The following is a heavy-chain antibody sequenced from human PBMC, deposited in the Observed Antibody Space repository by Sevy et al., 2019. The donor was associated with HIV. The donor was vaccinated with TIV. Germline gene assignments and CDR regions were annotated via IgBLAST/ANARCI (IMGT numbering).Heavy chain of an antibody. CDR3: ARGRVTSHYFHY. CDR2: ISDDGSKT. Sequence: GGSLRLSCADSGFTFIDYAMHWVRQAPGKGLEWVAVISDDGSKTYYADSVNGRFTISRDNSKNTLYLQMNSLRADDTAVYYCARGRVTSHYFHYWGQGTLVTVSS. D-gene: IGHD2-21*02. J-gene: IGHJ4*02. CDR1: GFTFIDYA. V-gene: IGHV3-30*04.